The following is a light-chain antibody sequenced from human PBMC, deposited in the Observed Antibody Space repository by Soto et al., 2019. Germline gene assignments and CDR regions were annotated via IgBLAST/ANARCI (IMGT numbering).Light chain of an antibody. CDR2: GNS. CDR3: QSYDISLTGFWI. Sequence: QSVLTQPPSVSGAPGQRITISCTGSSSNIGAGFDVHWYQHLPGTAPKLLIYGNSRRPSGVPDRFSGSRSGTSASLAITGLQAEDEAHYYCQSYDISLTGFWIFGGGT. J-gene: IGLJ2*01. V-gene: IGLV1-40*01. CDR1: SSNIGAGFD.